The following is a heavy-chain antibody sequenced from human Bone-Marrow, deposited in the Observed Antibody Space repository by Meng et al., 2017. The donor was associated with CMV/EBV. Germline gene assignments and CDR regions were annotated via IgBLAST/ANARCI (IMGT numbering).Heavy chain of an antibody. J-gene: IGHJ3*02. CDR1: GFTFSSFA. Sequence: GESLKISCVVSGFTFSSFAMSWVRQAPGKGLEWVSGISGSGGTTKYADSVKGRFTISRDNSKNTLYVQMDGLTAEDTAVYYCAKHPETPSLWNPGAFDIWGQGTMVTVSS. CDR3: AKHPETPSLWNPGAFDI. V-gene: IGHV3-23*01. D-gene: IGHD1-1*01. CDR2: ISGSGGTT.